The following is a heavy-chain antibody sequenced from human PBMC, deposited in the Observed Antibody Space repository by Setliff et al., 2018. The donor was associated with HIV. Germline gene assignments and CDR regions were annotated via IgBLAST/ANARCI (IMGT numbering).Heavy chain of an antibody. CDR1: GGSISSGSYY. Sequence: ASETLSLTCTVSGGSISSGSYYWNWIRQPAGKGLEWLGRIYASGSTNYNPSLKSRVTISVDTSKNQFSLNLSSVTAADTAVYYCARDKGYYYMDVWGKGITVTVSS. J-gene: IGHJ6*03. CDR2: IYASGST. CDR3: ARDKGYYYMDV. V-gene: IGHV4-61*02.